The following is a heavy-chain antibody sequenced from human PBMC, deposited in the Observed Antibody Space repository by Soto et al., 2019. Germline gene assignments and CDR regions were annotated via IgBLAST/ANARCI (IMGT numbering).Heavy chain of an antibody. CDR1: GGSISSSSYY. Sequence: QLQLQESGPGLVKPSETLSLTCTVSGGSISSSSYYWGWIRQPPGKGLEWIGSIYYSGSTYYNPSPKGRATISVDTSKNQCSLKLSSVTAADTAVYYCASQASPYYYYGMDVWGQGTTVTVSS. CDR3: ASQASPYYYYGMDV. V-gene: IGHV4-39*01. CDR2: IYYSGST. J-gene: IGHJ6*02.